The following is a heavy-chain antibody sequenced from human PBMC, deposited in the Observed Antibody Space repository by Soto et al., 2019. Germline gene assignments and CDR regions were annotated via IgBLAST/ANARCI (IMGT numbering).Heavy chain of an antibody. J-gene: IGHJ5*02. V-gene: IGHV1-46*01. D-gene: IGHD1-26*01. Sequence: ASVKVSCKAPRDTFTSYYINWVRQAPGQVLEWMGVINPHGGSTAYAQKFKGRVTLTRDTSASTVYMEVSSLTSEDTAMYYCARSSGGNFGIIIEGTNWFAPWGQGTLVTVSS. CDR1: RDTFTSYY. CDR3: ARSSGGNFGIIIEGTNWFAP. CDR2: INPHGGST.